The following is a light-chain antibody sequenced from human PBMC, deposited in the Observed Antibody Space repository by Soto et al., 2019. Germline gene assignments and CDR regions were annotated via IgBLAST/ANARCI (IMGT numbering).Light chain of an antibody. CDR3: QQYGSSLIT. CDR1: QSVSSSY. V-gene: IGKV3-20*01. J-gene: IGKJ5*01. Sequence: EIVLTQSPGTLSLSPGERATLSCRASQSVSSSYLAWYQQKPGQAPRLLIYGASSRATGIPDRFSGSGSGTDFTLTISRLEPEDFKVYYCQQYGSSLITFGQGTRLEIK. CDR2: GAS.